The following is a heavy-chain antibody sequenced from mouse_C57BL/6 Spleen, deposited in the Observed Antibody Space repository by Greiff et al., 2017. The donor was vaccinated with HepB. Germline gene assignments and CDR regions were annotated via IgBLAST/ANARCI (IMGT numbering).Heavy chain of an antibody. D-gene: IGHD6-2*01. CDR3: ARGRIVSYYFDY. J-gene: IGHJ2*01. V-gene: IGHV1-52*01. CDR2: IDPSDSET. Sequence: QVQLQQPGAELVRPGSSVKLSCKASGYTFTSYWMHWVKQRPIQGLEWIGNIDPSDSETHYNQKFKDKATLTVDKSSSTAYMQLSSLTSEDSAVYYCARGRIVSYYFDYWGQGTTLTVSS. CDR1: GYTFTSYW.